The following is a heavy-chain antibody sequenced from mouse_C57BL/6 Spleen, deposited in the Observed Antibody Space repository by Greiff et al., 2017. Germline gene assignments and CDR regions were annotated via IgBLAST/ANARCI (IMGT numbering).Heavy chain of an antibody. V-gene: IGHV1-80*01. CDR1: GYAFSSYW. CDR3: ARDFLFITTGSSWGAMDY. CDR2: IYPGDGDT. D-gene: IGHD1-1*01. Sequence: QVQLQQSGAELVKPGASVKISCKASGYAFSSYWMNWVKQRPGKGLEWIGQIYPGDGDTNYNGKFKGKATLTADKSSSTAYMQLSSLTSEDSAVYCCARDFLFITTGSSWGAMDYWGQGTSVTVSS. J-gene: IGHJ4*01.